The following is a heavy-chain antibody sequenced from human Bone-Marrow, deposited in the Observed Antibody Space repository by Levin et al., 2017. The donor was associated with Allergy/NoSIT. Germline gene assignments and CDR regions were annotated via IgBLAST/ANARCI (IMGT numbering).Heavy chain of an antibody. D-gene: IGHD3-22*01. CDR3: VHTTLIVTDIKDELYFDY. CDR1: DFSLNTRGVG. J-gene: IGHJ4*02. V-gene: IGHV2-5*02. Sequence: SGPTLVEPPQTLMLTCTFSDFSLNTRGVGVGWVRRPPGKALEWLAVIYWDDDKDYSPSLKSRLTITKDTSRKQVVLTMTNKDPVDTATYYCVHTTLIVTDIKDELYFDYWGQGTLVTVSS. CDR2: IYWDDDK.